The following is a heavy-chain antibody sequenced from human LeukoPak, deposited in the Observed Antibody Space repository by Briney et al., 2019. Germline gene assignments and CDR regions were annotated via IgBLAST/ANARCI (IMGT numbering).Heavy chain of an antibody. D-gene: IGHD6-6*01. CDR3: ARGVYSWPPNYFDY. CDR1: GFTVSSNY. Sequence: GGSLRLSCAASGFTVSSNYMSWVRQAPGKGLEWVSVIYSGGSTYYAGSVKGRFTISRDNSKNTLYLQMNSLRAEDTAVYYCARGVYSWPPNYFDYWGQGTLVTVPS. CDR2: IYSGGST. J-gene: IGHJ4*02. V-gene: IGHV3-66*01.